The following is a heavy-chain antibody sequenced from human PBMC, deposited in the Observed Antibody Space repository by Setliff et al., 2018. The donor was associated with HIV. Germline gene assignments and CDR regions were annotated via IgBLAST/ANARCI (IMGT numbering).Heavy chain of an antibody. CDR2: IYYSGST. CDR1: GASISSYY. V-gene: IGHV4-59*12. D-gene: IGHD3-16*01. CDR3: ARRTSTNYYYGNYYYMDV. Sequence: SETLSLTCTVSGASISSYYWSWIRQPPGKGLEWIGYIYYSGSTNYNPSLKSRVIISVDTSKNQFSLKLSSVTAADTAVYYCARRTSTNYYYGNYYYMDVWGKGTTVTVSS. J-gene: IGHJ6*03.